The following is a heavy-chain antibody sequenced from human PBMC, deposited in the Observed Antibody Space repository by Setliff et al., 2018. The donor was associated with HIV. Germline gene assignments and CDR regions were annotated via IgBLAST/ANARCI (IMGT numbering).Heavy chain of an antibody. CDR3: VREVKGANFQYFDY. CDR2: INPNSGDT. J-gene: IGHJ4*02. CDR1: GYTFTTYY. D-gene: IGHD3-10*01. V-gene: IGHV1-2*06. Sequence: AASVKVSCKASGYTFTTYYIHWVRQAPGQGLEWLGRINPNSGDTNYPQKFQGRVTMTRDTSISTAYMGLSRLRSDDTAVYYCVREVKGANFQYFDYWGQRTLVTVSS.